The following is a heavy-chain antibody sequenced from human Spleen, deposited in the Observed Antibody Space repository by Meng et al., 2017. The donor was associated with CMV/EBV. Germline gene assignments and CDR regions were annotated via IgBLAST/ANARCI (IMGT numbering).Heavy chain of an antibody. CDR1: GYTFTGYY. D-gene: IGHD1-26*01. J-gene: IGHJ4*02. Sequence: KVSCKASGYTFTGYYMHWVRQAPGQGLEWMGIIYPGDSDTRYSPSFQGQVTISADKSISTAYLQWSSLKASDTAMYYCARVGAITHFDYWGQGTLVTVSS. V-gene: IGHV5-51*01. CDR2: IYPGDSDT. CDR3: ARVGAITHFDY.